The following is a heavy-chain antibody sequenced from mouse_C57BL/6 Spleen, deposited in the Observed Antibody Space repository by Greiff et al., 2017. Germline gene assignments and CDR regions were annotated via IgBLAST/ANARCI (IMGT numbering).Heavy chain of an antibody. D-gene: IGHD1-1*01. CDR1: GFTFSSYA. V-gene: IGHV5S21*01. CDR2: ISSGGDYI. J-gene: IGHJ1*03. Sequence: EVKLMESGEGLVKPGGSLKLSCAASGFTFSSYAMSWVRQTPEKRLEWVAYISSGGDYIYYADTVKGRFTIPRDNARHTLYLQMNSLKSEDTAMYYCARGSLLYCYGSSSRGYFDVWGTGTTVTVSS. CDR3: ARGSLLYCYGSSSRGYFDV.